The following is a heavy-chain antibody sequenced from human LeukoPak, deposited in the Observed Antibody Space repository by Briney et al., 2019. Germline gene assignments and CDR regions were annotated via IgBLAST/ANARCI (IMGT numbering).Heavy chain of an antibody. CDR1: GFTFENYW. D-gene: IGHD3-22*01. CDR3: TRASRGNYYDSRGYPTTRFDLDL. CDR2: IKQDGSEK. V-gene: IGHV3-7*01. Sequence: GGSLRLSCAASGFTFENYWMSWVRQDPGKGLEWVAYIKQDGSEKYYVDSVNGRFTISRDNAKNSLYLQMNSLRGEDTALYYCTRASRGNYYDSRGYPTTRFDLDLWGRGNLVTVSS. J-gene: IGHJ2*01.